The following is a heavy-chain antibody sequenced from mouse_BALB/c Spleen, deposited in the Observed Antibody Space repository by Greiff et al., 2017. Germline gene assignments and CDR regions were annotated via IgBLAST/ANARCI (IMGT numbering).Heavy chain of an antibody. V-gene: IGHV3-2*02. CDR3: ARSVDGYYYAMDY. CDR1: GYSITSDYA. D-gene: IGHD2-3*01. J-gene: IGHJ4*01. Sequence: EVKLMESGPGLVKPSQSLSLTCTVTGYSITSDYAWNWIRQFPGNKLEWMGYISYSGSTSYNPSLKSRISITRDTSKNQFFLQLNSVTTEDTATYYCARSVDGYYYAMDYWGQGTSVTVSS. CDR2: ISYSGST.